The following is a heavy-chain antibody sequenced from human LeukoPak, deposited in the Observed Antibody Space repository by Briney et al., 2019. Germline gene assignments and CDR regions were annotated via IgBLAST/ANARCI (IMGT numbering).Heavy chain of an antibody. CDR3: ASVMVRGVIRDAFDI. Sequence: GASVKVSCKASGYTFTGYYMHWVRQAPGQGLEWMGWINPNSGGTNYAQEFQGRVTMTRDTSISTAYMELSRLRSDDTAVYYCASVMVRGVIRDAFDIWGQGTMVTVSS. CDR1: GYTFTGYY. CDR2: INPNSGGT. D-gene: IGHD3-10*01. V-gene: IGHV1-2*02. J-gene: IGHJ3*02.